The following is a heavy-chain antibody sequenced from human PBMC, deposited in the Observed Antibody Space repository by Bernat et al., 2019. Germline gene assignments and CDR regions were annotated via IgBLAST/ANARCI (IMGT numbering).Heavy chain of an antibody. Sequence: QLQLQESGPGLVKPSETLSLTCTVSGCSISSSGYYWDWIRQPPGEGLEWIGSIYYSGSTYYNPSLKSRVTISVDTAKTQFCLKLSSVTAADTAVYYCARRVTTRPDAFDIWGQGTMVTVSS. CDR2: IYYSGST. D-gene: IGHD4-17*01. CDR3: ARRVTTRPDAFDI. CDR1: GCSISSSGYY. V-gene: IGHV4-39*01. J-gene: IGHJ3*02.